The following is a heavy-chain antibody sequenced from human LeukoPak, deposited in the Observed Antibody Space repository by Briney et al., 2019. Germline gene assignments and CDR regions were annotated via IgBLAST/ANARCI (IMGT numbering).Heavy chain of an antibody. CDR3: AKDVSNRFDP. J-gene: IGHJ5*02. CDR2: IRYDGSNT. Sequence: PGGSLRLSCAASGITFSSSGMNWVRQAPGEGLEWVAFIRYDGSNTHYADSVKGRFTISRDNSKNTLYLQMDSLRAEDTAVYYCAKDVSNRFDPWGQGTLVTVSP. V-gene: IGHV3-30*02. CDR1: GITFSSSG.